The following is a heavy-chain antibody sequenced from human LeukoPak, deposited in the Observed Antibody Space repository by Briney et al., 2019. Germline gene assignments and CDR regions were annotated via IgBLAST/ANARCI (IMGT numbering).Heavy chain of an antibody. D-gene: IGHD3-10*01. CDR2: ISGSGGST. Sequence: TGGSLRLSCAASGFTFSSYAMSWVRQAPGKGLEWVSAISGSGGSTYYADSVKGRFTISRDSSKNTLYLQMNSLRAEDTAVYYCAKDSYGSGSYYNVDYFDYWGQGTLVTVSS. CDR3: AKDSYGSGSYYNVDYFDY. V-gene: IGHV3-23*01. CDR1: GFTFSSYA. J-gene: IGHJ4*02.